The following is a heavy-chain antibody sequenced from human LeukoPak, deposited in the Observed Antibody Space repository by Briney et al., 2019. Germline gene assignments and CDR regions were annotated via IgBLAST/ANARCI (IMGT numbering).Heavy chain of an antibody. CDR1: GGSISTYY. CDR2: IYYSGST. J-gene: IGHJ4*02. V-gene: IGHV4-59*01. D-gene: IGHD5-24*01. Sequence: SETLSLTCTISGGSISTYYWSWIRQPPGKGLEWIGYIYYSGSTNYNPSLKSRVTISLDTSKNQFSLKLRSVTAADTAVYYCARDRLTGYRFACDYWGQGTLVTVTA. CDR3: ARDRLTGYRFACDY.